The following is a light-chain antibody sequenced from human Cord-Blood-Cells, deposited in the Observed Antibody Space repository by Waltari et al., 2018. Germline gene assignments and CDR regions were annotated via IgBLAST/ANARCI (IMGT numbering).Light chain of an antibody. CDR3: SSYTSSSTYV. CDR2: EVS. V-gene: IGLV2-14*01. CDR1: SCDVGGYHY. Sequence: QSALTQPASVSGSPGPSITISCTGTSCDVGGYHYVSWYQQHPGKAPKLMIYEVSNRPSGVSNRFSGSKSGNTASLTISGLQAEDEADYYCSSYTSSSTYVFGTGTKVTVL. J-gene: IGLJ1*01.